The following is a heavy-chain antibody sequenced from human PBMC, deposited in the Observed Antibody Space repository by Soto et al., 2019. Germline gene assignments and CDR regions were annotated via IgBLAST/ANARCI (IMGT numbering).Heavy chain of an antibody. J-gene: IGHJ6*03. CDR2: IYYSGST. CDR3: ARYYDFWSGYYTEPQYYYYYMDV. Sequence: SETLSLTCTVSGGSISSYCWSWIRQPPGKGLEWIGYIYYSGSTNYNPSLKSRVTISVDTSKNQFSLKLSSVTAADTAVYYCARYYDFWSGYYTEPQYYYYYMDVWGKGTTVTVPS. CDR1: GGSISSYC. V-gene: IGHV4-59*08. D-gene: IGHD3-3*01.